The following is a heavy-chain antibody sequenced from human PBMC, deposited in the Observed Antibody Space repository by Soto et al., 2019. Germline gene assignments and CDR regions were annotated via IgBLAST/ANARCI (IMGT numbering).Heavy chain of an antibody. Sequence: SVKVSCKASGGTFSSYAISWARQAPGQGLEWMGGIIPIFGTANYAQKFQGRVTITADESTSTAYMELSSLRSEDTAVYYCARDGYDFWSGSTHTFDYWGQGTLVTVSS. CDR2: IIPIFGTA. V-gene: IGHV1-69*13. CDR3: ARDGYDFWSGSTHTFDY. CDR1: GGTFSSYA. D-gene: IGHD3-3*01. J-gene: IGHJ4*02.